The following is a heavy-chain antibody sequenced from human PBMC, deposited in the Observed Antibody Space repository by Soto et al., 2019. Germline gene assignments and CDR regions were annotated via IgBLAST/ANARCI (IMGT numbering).Heavy chain of an antibody. CDR3: ARSGSYGDY. CDR2: DASKA. CDR1: GFTFSNYA. Sequence: QVQLVESGGGVVQPGRSLRLSCAASGFTFSNYAMHWVRQAPGKGLEWVAVDASKAYYAESVRGRFTISRDNSKDTLYLQMNSLRGEDTAVSYCARSGSYGDYWGQGTLVTVSS. J-gene: IGHJ4*02. V-gene: IGHV3-33*01. D-gene: IGHD1-26*01.